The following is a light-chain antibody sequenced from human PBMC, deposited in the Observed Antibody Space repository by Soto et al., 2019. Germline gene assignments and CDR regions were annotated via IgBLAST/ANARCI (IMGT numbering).Light chain of an antibody. CDR1: QSVSSSS. J-gene: IGKJ5*01. V-gene: IGKV3-20*01. Sequence: TVLTQSPGTLSLSPWERATLSCRASQSVSSSSLAWYQQRPGQAPRLLIYGTSSRATGIPDRFSRSGSGTDFTLTISRLEPEDFAVYFCQRYGSSPLITFGQGTRLEI. CDR3: QRYGSSPLIT. CDR2: GTS.